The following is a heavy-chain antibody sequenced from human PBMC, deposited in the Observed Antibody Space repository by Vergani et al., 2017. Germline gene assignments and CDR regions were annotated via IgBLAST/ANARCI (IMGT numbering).Heavy chain of an antibody. CDR1: GFTFSSYW. J-gene: IGHJ3*02. CDR3: ARGGITFPGHAFDI. Sequence: EVQLVESGGGLVQPGGSLRLSCAASGFTFSSYWMSWVRQAPGKGLEWVANIKQDGSEKYYVDSVKGRFTISRDNAKNSLYLQMNSLRAEDTAVYYCARGGITFPGHAFDIWGQGTMVTVSS. V-gene: IGHV3-7*01. D-gene: IGHD3-10*01. CDR2: IKQDGSEK.